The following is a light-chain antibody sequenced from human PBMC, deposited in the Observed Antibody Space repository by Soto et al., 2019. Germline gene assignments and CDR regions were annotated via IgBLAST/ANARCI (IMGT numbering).Light chain of an antibody. V-gene: IGKV3-15*01. CDR3: QQYNNWPTWT. J-gene: IGKJ1*01. CDR1: QSVSSN. Sequence: EIVMTQSPATLSVSPGERATLSCRASQSVSSNLAWYQQKPGQAPRLLIYGASTRATGIPARFSGSGSGTGFHLTISSLQSEDFAVYYCQQYNNWPTWTFGQGTKVEIK. CDR2: GAS.